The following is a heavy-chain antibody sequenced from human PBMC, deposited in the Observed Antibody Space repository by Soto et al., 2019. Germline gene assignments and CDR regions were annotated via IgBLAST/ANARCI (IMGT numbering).Heavy chain of an antibody. Sequence: SETLSLTRAVYGGSGSFSGYLWRWIRQAPGNGLEWIGEIHHSGSTNYNPSLKSEVTISVDTSKNQFSLDLSSVTAADTAVYYCARGRKGYSSSWYVDWGQGTLVTVS. CDR1: GGSGSFSGYL. CDR3: ARGRKGYSSSWYVD. CDR2: IHHSGST. D-gene: IGHD6-13*01. V-gene: IGHV4-34*01. J-gene: IGHJ4*02.